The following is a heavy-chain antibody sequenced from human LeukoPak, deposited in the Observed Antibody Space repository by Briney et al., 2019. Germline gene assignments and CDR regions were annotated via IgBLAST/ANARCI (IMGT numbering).Heavy chain of an antibody. D-gene: IGHD4-17*01. Sequence: GGSLRLSCAASGFTFSSYWMHWVRQAPGKGLVWVSRINSDGSSTSYADSVKGRFTISRDNAKNTLYLQMNSLRAEDTAVYYCAKDPAASYGNYYYYYMDVWGKGTTVTVSS. V-gene: IGHV3-74*01. CDR2: INSDGSST. CDR1: GFTFSSYW. CDR3: AKDPAASYGNYYYYYMDV. J-gene: IGHJ6*03.